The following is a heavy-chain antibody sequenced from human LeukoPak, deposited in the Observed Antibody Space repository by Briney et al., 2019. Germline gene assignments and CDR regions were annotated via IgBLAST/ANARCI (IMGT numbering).Heavy chain of an antibody. V-gene: IGHV3-48*03. J-gene: IGHJ4*02. CDR1: GFTFNNFE. D-gene: IGHD3-22*01. CDR3: ARGPPNDYDSSGYFYL. CDR2: ISSSGNTI. Sequence: PGGSLRLSCAASGFTFNNFEMNWVRQAPGKGLEWVSYISSSGNTIYYADSVKGRFTISRDNAKNSLYLQMNSLRAEDTALYFCARGPPNDYDSSGYFYLWGQGTLVTVSS.